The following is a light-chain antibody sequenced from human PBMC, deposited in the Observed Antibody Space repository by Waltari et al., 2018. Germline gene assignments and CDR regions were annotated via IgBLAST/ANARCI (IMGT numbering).Light chain of an antibody. V-gene: IGLV2-14*03. Sequence: QSALTQPVSVSGSPGQSITISCTGTSSDVGGFNYVSWYQHHPGKAPKLMIYDVTKRPSGVSTRFSGSGSGNTASLTISVLQSEDEAYYYCSSYIRISASWVFGGGTKLTVL. CDR1: SSDVGGFNY. J-gene: IGLJ3*02. CDR2: DVT. CDR3: SSYIRISASWV.